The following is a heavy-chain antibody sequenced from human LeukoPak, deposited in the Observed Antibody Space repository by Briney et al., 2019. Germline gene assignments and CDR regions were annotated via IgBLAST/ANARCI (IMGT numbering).Heavy chain of an antibody. CDR3: ARELQGHEIVSGRNDF. J-gene: IGHJ4*02. CDR1: RYSFSGYH. V-gene: IGHV1-2*02. Sequence: AASVALTCKVSRYSFSGYHMHWVRQAPGQGLEWMGWINPDSGATNYAQQFQGRVTMTRDTSISTAYMELNRLTSYDTACYYCARELQGHEIVSGRNDFWGQGTVVTVSS. D-gene: IGHD3-9*01. CDR2: INPDSGAT.